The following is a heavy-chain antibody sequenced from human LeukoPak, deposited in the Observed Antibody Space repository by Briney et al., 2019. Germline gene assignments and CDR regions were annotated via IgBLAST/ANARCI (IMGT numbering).Heavy chain of an antibody. CDR2: IYSGGST. CDR1: GFSVSGYW. D-gene: IGHD2-15*01. J-gene: IGHJ3*02. V-gene: IGHV3-53*04. Sequence: PGGSLRLSCAVSGFSVSGYWMTWVRQAPGKGLEWVSVIYSGGSTYYADSVKGRFTISRHNSKNTLYLQMNSLRAEDTAVYYCATEGNCSGGSCQDAFDIWGQGTMVTVSS. CDR3: ATEGNCSGGSCQDAFDI.